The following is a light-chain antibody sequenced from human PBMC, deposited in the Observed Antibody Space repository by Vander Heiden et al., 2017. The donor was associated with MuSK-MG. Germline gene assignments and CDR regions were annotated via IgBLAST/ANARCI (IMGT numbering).Light chain of an antibody. CDR3: QQYDNPPLT. J-gene: IGKJ4*01. V-gene: IGKV1-33*01. CDR2: DAS. CDR1: QDISNY. Sequence: DIQMTQSPSSLSASVGDRVTITSQASQDISNYLDWYQQKPGQAPKLLIYDASNLETGVPSRFSGSGSGTDFTFTISSLQPEDIATYYCQQYDNPPLTFGGGTKVEIK.